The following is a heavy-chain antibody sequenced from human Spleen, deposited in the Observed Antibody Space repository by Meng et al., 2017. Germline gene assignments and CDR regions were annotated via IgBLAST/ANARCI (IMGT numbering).Heavy chain of an antibody. CDR3: ARDSQGDYGGNSAFDY. D-gene: IGHD4-23*01. J-gene: IGHJ4*02. Sequence: GESLKISCAASGFTFSSYAMSWVRQAPGKGLEWVSAISGSGGSTYYADSVKGRFTISRDNSKNTLYLQLNNLRAEDTAVYYCARDSQGDYGGNSAFDYWGQGTLVTVSS. CDR2: ISGSGGST. V-gene: IGHV3-23*01. CDR1: GFTFSSYA.